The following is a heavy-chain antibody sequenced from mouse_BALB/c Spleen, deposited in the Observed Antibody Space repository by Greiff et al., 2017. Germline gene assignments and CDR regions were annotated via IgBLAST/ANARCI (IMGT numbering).Heavy chain of an antibody. CDR3: ASIYDGYPGAMDY. Sequence: VQLQQSGAELVKPGASVKLSCTASGFNIKDTYMHWVKQRPEQGLEWIGRIDPANGNTKYDPKFQGKATITADTSSNTAYLQLSSLTSEDTAVYYCASIYDGYPGAMDYWGQGTSVTVSS. D-gene: IGHD2-3*01. V-gene: IGHV14-3*02. J-gene: IGHJ4*01. CDR2: IDPANGNT. CDR1: GFNIKDTY.